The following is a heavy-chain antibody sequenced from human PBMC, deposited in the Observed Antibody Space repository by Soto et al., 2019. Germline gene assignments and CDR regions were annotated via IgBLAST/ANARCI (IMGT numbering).Heavy chain of an antibody. Sequence: QVQLVRSGAEVKRPGASVKVSCEASGYTFTTYDINWVRQASGEGLEWMGCVNPSSGNTVYAQKFHGRVTMTRDTSISTAYMELSSLKSDDTAIYYCARASMYIWNDHWGQGTRVTVSS. CDR2: VNPSSGNT. V-gene: IGHV1-8*01. CDR1: GYTFTTYD. CDR3: ARASMYIWNDH. J-gene: IGHJ5*02. D-gene: IGHD1-20*01.